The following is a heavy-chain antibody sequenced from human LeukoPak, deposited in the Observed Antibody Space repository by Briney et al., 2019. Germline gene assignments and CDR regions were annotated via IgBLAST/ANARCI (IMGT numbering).Heavy chain of an antibody. Sequence: GGSLRLSCAASGFTFSGSAMHWVCQASGKGLEWVGRIRSKANSYATAYAASVKGRFTISRDDSKNTAYLQMNSLKTEDTAVYYCMTWIHSRTGGKWGQGTLVTVSS. CDR2: IRSKANSYAT. J-gene: IGHJ4*02. CDR1: GFTFSGSA. CDR3: MTWIHSRTGGK. D-gene: IGHD5-18*01. V-gene: IGHV3-73*01.